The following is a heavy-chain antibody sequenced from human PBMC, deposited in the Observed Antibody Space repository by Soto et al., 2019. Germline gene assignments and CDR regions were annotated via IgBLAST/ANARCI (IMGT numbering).Heavy chain of an antibody. V-gene: IGHV3-74*03. CDR1: GFSFSTYW. J-gene: IGHJ5*02. CDR3: ARDPNYGSGSFDP. Sequence: GGSLRLSCAASGFSFSTYWMHWVRQTPEKGLVWVSRINPDGSSAKYAESVRGRFTISRDNAKNTLYLQMSSLRVDDTAVYYCARDPNYGSGSFDPWGQGTLVTVSS. CDR2: INPDGSSA. D-gene: IGHD3-10*01.